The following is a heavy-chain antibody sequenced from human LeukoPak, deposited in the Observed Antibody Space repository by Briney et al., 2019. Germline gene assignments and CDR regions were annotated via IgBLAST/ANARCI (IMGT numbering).Heavy chain of an antibody. CDR3: ARGHDYGDHYYYGMDV. CDR2: ISYDGSNK. J-gene: IGHJ6*02. D-gene: IGHD4-17*01. V-gene: IGHV3-30-3*01. CDR1: GFTFSSYA. Sequence: GGSLRLSCAASGFTFSSYAMHWVRQAPGKGLEWVAVISYDGSNKYYADSVKGRFTISRDNSKNTLYLQMNSLRAEDTAVYYCARGHDYGDHYYYGMDVWGQGTTVTVSS.